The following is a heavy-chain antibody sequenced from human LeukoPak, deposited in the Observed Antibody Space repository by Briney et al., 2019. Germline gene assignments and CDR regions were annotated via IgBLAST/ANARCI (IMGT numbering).Heavy chain of an antibody. V-gene: IGHV3-23*01. CDR3: ASQDYYDSSRDGAFDI. Sequence: GGSLRLSCAASRFTFSSYTMSWVRQAPGKGLEWVSSIGSRGTSTYYADSVKGRFTISRDNAKNTLYLQMNSLRAEDTAVYYCASQDYYDSSRDGAFDIWGQGTMVTVSS. CDR1: RFTFSSYT. CDR2: IGSRGTST. J-gene: IGHJ3*02. D-gene: IGHD3-22*01.